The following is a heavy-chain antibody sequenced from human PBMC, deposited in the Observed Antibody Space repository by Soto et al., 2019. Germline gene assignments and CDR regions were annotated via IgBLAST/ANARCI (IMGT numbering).Heavy chain of an antibody. V-gene: IGHV1-18*01. D-gene: IGHD2-15*01. CDR3: AREGSGSGGMDV. CDR2: ISAYNGNT. J-gene: IGHJ6*02. CDR1: GYTFTSYG. Sequence: QVQLLQSGAELKNPGASVKVSCKASGYTFTSYGISWVRQAPGQGLEWMGWISAYNGNTNYAQNLQGRVTMTADTSTSTIYMELRSLRSDDTAVYYCAREGSGSGGMDVWGQGTTVTVYS.